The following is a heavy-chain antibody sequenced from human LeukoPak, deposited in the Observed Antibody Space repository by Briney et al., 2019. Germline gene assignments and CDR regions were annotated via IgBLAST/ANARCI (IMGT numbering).Heavy chain of an antibody. V-gene: IGHV3-7*04. CDR2: IKQDGSEK. D-gene: IGHD2-15*01. Sequence: GGSLRLSCAASGFTFSGYWMSWVRQAPGKGLEWVANIKQDGSEKYYVDSVKGRFTISRDNAKNSLYLQMNSLRAEDTAVYYCARDLVVVVAAMRPRSAFDIWGQGTMVTVSS. CDR1: GFTFSGYW. CDR3: ARDLVVVVAAMRPRSAFDI. J-gene: IGHJ3*02.